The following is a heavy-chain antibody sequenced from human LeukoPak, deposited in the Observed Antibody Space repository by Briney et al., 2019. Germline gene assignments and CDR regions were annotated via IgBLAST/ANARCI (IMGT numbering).Heavy chain of an antibody. CDR3: ARANMVRGVGSFFDRNWFDR. CDR1: GCTFTDYY. V-gene: IGHV1-2*02. Sequence: ASVADSFKSTGCTFTDYYMHWLRQPPGQGLAWMGWIHPKSCGTNYPQKFQDRPTITRHTPISTAYMELSRLRSDDTAVYYGARANMVRGVGSFFDRNWFDRWGQGTLVTVSS. CDR2: IHPKSCGT. D-gene: IGHD3-10*01. J-gene: IGHJ5*02.